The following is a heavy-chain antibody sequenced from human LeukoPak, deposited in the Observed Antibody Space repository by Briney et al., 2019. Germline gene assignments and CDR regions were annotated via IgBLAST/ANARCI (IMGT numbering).Heavy chain of an antibody. CDR1: GFTFSSYG. D-gene: IGHD4-17*01. CDR2: IWYDGSNK. V-gene: IGHV3-33*01. Sequence: GGSLRLSCAASGFTFSSYGMHWVRQAPGKGLEWVAVIWYDGSNKYYADSVKGRFTISRDNSKNTLYLQMNSLRAEDTAVYYCARVPSARDYGDYAWFDYWGQGTLVTVSS. CDR3: ARVPSARDYGDYAWFDY. J-gene: IGHJ4*02.